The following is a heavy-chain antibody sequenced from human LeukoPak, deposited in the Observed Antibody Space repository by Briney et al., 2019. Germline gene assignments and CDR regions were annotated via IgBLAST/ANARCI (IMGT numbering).Heavy chain of an antibody. CDR3: ASILGPLRNPAGYSGYDLWYGMDV. CDR1: GGTFSSYA. J-gene: IGHJ6*02. Sequence: SVKVSCKASGGTFSSYAISWVRQAPGQGLEWMGRIIPIFGIANYAQKFQGRVTITADKSTSTAYMELSSLRSEDTAVYYCASILGPLRNPAGYSGYDLWYGMDVWGQGTTVTVSS. D-gene: IGHD5-12*01. V-gene: IGHV1-69*04. CDR2: IIPIFGIA.